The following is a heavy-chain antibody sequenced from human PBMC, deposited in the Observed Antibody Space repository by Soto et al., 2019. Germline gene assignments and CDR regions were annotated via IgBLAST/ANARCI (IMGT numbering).Heavy chain of an antibody. J-gene: IGHJ4*02. D-gene: IGHD6-19*01. CDR2: IIPIFGTA. CDR3: AREVGWQQWLVRGGYFDY. Sequence: QVQLVQSGAEVKKPGSSVKVSCKASGGTFSSYAISWVRQAPGQGLEWMGGIIPIFGTANYAQKFQGRVTITADECTSTAYMELSSLRSEDTAVYYCAREVGWQQWLVRGGYFDYWGQGTLVTVSS. V-gene: IGHV1-69*01. CDR1: GGTFSSYA.